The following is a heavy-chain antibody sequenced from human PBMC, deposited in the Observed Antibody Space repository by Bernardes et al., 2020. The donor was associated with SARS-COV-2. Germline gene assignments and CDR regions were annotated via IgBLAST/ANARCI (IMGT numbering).Heavy chain of an antibody. Sequence: GSLRLSCAASGFTFSSYAMSWVRPAPGKGLEWVSAISGSGGSTYYADSVKGRFTISRDNSKNTLYLQMNSLRAEDTAVYYCAKVGGSPYYFDYWGQGTLVTVSS. CDR2: ISGSGGST. CDR3: AKVGGSPYYFDY. CDR1: GFTFSSYA. V-gene: IGHV3-23*01. D-gene: IGHD1-26*01. J-gene: IGHJ4*02.